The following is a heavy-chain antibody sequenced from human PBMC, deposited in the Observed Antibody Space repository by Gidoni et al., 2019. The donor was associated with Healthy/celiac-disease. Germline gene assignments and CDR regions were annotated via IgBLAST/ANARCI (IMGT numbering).Heavy chain of an antibody. CDR2: INAGNGNT. CDR1: GYTFTSYA. J-gene: IGHJ3*02. Sequence: QVQLVQSGAEVKKPGASVKVSCKASGYTFTSYAMHWVRQAPGQRLEWMGWINAGNGNTKYSQKFQGRVTITRDTSASTAYMELSSLRSEDTAVYYCARDLAVADDAFDIWGQGTMVTVSS. V-gene: IGHV1-3*01. CDR3: ARDLAVADDAFDI. D-gene: IGHD6-19*01.